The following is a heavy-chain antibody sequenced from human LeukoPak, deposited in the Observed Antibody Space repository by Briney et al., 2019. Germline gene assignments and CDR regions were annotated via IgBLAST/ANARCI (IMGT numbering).Heavy chain of an antibody. J-gene: IGHJ4*02. Sequence: SETLSLTCTVSGGSISSSSYYWGWIRQPPGKGLEWIGSIYYSGSTYYNPSLKSRVTISVDTSKNQFSLKLSSVTAADTAVYYCARDTLSIAVAHPDYWGQGTLVTVSS. CDR2: IYYSGST. D-gene: IGHD6-19*01. CDR3: ARDTLSIAVAHPDY. CDR1: GGSISSSSYY. V-gene: IGHV4-39*07.